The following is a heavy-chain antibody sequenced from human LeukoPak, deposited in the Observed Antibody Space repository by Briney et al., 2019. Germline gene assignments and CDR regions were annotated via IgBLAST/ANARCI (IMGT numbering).Heavy chain of an antibody. CDR3: VRGGYQFEY. V-gene: IGHV3-74*01. CDR1: GFTFSNYW. Sequence: GGSLRLSCAASGFTFSNYWMHWVRQVPGKGLVWVSRSDGGGSSTSYADSVKGRFTISRDNAKNSLYLQMNSLRVEDSAVYYCVRGGYQFEYWGQGTLVTVSS. D-gene: IGHD1-26*01. J-gene: IGHJ4*02. CDR2: SDGGGSST.